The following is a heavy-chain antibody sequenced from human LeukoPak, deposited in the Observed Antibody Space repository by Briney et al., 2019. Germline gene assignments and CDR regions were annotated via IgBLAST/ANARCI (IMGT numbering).Heavy chain of an antibody. J-gene: IGHJ3*02. D-gene: IGHD3-22*01. CDR3: AREAEFTYYYDSSGQHPDAFDI. CDR1: GYTLTELS. V-gene: IGHV1-18*01. Sequence: ASVKVSCKVSGYTLTELSMHWVRQAPGQGLEWMGWISAYNGNTNYAQKLRGRVTMTTDTSTSTAYMELRSLRSDDTAVYYCAREAEFTYYYDSSGQHPDAFDIWGQGTMVTVSA. CDR2: ISAYNGNT.